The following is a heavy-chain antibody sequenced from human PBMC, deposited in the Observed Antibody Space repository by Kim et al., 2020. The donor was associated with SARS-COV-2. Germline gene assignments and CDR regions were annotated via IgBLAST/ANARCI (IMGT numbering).Heavy chain of an antibody. J-gene: IGHJ4*02. Sequence: ASVKVSCKASGYTFTSYAMNWVRQAPGQGLEWMGWINTNTGNPTYAQGFTGRFVFSLDTSVSTAYLQISSLKAEDTAVYYCARDLSLYDFWSGYYSWYYFDYWGQGTLVTVSS. D-gene: IGHD3-3*01. V-gene: IGHV7-4-1*02. CDR2: INTNTGNP. CDR3: ARDLSLYDFWSGYYSWYYFDY. CDR1: GYTFTSYA.